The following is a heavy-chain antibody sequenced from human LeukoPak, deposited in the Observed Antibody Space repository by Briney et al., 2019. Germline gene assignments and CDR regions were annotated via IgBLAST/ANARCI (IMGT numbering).Heavy chain of an antibody. CDR1: VGSLKHNY. CDR2: IHSSGST. Sequence: PSETLSLTRTVSVGSLKHNYWSWIPPPAEKGLEWVGRIHSSGSTNYNPSLKSRVTMSVDTSKNQFSLKLSSVTAADTALYYCARRAPYSYEWSTLDYWGQGTLVTVSS. D-gene: IGHD5-18*01. V-gene: IGHV4-4*07. J-gene: IGHJ4*02. CDR3: ARRAPYSYEWSTLDY.